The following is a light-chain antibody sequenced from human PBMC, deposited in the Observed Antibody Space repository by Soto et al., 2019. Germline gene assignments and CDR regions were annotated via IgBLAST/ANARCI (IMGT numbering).Light chain of an antibody. CDR3: QHFGRSPLT. J-gene: IGKJ4*01. CDR1: QSVDTTY. V-gene: IGKV3-20*01. CDR2: STS. Sequence: IVLTQSPGTLSLSPGDTATLSCRASQSVDTTYLAWYQLKPGQAPRLLIYSTSIRAAGIPDRFSVSGSGTDFSLTISRLEPEDFAVYYCQHFGRSPLTFGGGTKVDIK.